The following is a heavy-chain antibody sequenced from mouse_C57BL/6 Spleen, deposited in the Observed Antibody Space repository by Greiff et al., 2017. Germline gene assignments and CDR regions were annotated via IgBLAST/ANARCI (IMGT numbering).Heavy chain of an antibody. CDR2: IRNKANGYTT. CDR1: GFTFTDYY. CDR3: ARTTGYFDY. D-gene: IGHD4-1*02. J-gene: IGHJ2*01. Sequence: EVKLVASGGGLVQPGGSLSLSCAASGFTFTDYYMSWVRQPPGKALEWLGFIRNKANGYTTEYSASVKGRFTISRDNSQSILYLQMNALRAEDSATYYCARTTGYFDYWGQGTTLTVSS. V-gene: IGHV7-3*01.